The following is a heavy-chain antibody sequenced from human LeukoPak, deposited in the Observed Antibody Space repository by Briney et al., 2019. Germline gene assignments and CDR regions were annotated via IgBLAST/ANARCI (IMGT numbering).Heavy chain of an antibody. CDR1: GYTFTGYY. CDR2: ISAYNGNT. Sequence: ASVKVSCKASGYTFTGYYMHWVRQAPGQGLEWMGWISAYNGNTNYVQKFQGRVTMTTDTSTSTAYMELRSLRSHDTAVYYCARGGVPLYYDSRGYYLTWFDPWGQGTLVTVSS. D-gene: IGHD3-22*01. V-gene: IGHV1-18*04. CDR3: ARGGVPLYYDSRGYYLTWFDP. J-gene: IGHJ5*02.